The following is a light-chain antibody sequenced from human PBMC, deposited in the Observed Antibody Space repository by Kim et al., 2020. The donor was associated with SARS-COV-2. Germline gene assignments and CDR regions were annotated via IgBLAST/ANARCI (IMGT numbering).Light chain of an antibody. CDR2: EVS. Sequence: GHSFTISCTGPSSAVGSYNLVSGYQQHPGKAPKLMIYEVSKRPSGVSNRFSGSKSGNTASLTISGLQAEDEADYYCCSYAGSSTWVFGGGTQLTVL. J-gene: IGLJ3*02. CDR3: CSYAGSSTWV. V-gene: IGLV2-23*02. CDR1: SSAVGSYNL.